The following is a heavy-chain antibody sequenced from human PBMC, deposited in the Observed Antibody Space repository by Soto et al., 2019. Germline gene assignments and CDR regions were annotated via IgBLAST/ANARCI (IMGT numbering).Heavy chain of an antibody. CDR2: IKQDGSEK. CDR1: GFTVSSYW. D-gene: IGHD6-13*01. CDR3: AREGSSWYYYYYGMDV. Sequence: EVQLVESGGGLVQPGGSLRLSCAASGFTVSSYWMSWVRQAPGKGLEWVANIKQDGSEKYYVDSVKGRFTISRDNAKNSLYLQMNSLRAEDTAVYYCAREGSSWYYYYYGMDVWGQGTTVTVSS. V-gene: IGHV3-7*04. J-gene: IGHJ6*02.